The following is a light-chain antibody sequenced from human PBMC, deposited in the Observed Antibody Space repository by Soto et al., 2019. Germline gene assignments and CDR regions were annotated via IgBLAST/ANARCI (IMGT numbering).Light chain of an antibody. J-gene: IGLJ2*01. CDR3: SSYTSSSTVV. CDR2: DVS. Sequence: QAVVTQPASVSGSPGQPITISCTGTSSDVGGYNYVSWYQQHPGKAPKLMIYDVSNRPSGVSNRFSGSKSGNTASLTISGLQAEDEADYYCSSYTSSSTVVFGGGTQLTVL. CDR1: SSDVGGYNY. V-gene: IGLV2-14*01.